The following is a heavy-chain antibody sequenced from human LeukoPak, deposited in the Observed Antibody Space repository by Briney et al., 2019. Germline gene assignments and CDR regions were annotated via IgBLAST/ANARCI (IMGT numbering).Heavy chain of an antibody. Sequence: SETLSLTCAVYGGSFSGYYWSWIRQPPGKGLEWIGEINHSGSTNYNPSLKSRVTISVDTSKNQFSLKLSSVTAADTAVYYCARYDRSPDRTKWGQGTLVTVSS. V-gene: IGHV4-34*01. CDR3: ARYDRSPDRTK. D-gene: IGHD1/OR15-1a*01. CDR1: GGSFSGYY. J-gene: IGHJ4*02. CDR2: INHSGST.